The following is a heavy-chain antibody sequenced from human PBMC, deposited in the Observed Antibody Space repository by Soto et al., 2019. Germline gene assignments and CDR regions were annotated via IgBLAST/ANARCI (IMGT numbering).Heavy chain of an antibody. Sequence: GGSLRLSCAASGVSLGTYDMHWVRQAPGKGLEWVAVISYDGSNKYYADSVKGRFTISRDNSKNTLYLQMNSLRAEDTAVYYCATDGVSHDYGDYYFDYWGQGTLVTVSS. CDR2: ISYDGSNK. V-gene: IGHV3-30*03. CDR3: ATDGVSHDYGDYYFDY. D-gene: IGHD4-17*01. J-gene: IGHJ4*02. CDR1: GVSLGTYD.